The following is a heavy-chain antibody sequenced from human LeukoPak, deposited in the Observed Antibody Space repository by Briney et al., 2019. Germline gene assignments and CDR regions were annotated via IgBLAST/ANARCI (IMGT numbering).Heavy chain of an antibody. J-gene: IGHJ2*01. CDR3: AAPQSGSYIYWYFDL. CDR1: GFTFSTSA. CDR2: IVVGSGNT. V-gene: IGHV1-58*01. D-gene: IGHD3-10*01. Sequence: SVKVSFKASGFTFSTSAVQRVRQARGQRLEWIGWIVVGSGNTNYAQKFQERVTITRDMSTSTAYMELSNLRSEDTAVYYCAAPQSGSYIYWYFDLWGRGTLVTVSS.